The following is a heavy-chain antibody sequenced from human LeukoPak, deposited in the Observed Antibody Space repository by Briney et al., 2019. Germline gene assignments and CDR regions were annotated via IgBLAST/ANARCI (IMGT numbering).Heavy chain of an antibody. J-gene: IGHJ4*02. V-gene: IGHV1-2*02. Sequence: ASVKVSCKASGYTFTGYYMHWVRQAPGQGLEWMGWINPNSGGTNYAQKFQGRVTMTRDTSISTAYMELRRLRSDDTAVYYCARGPYYDILTGYWGYWGQGTLVTVSS. CDR2: INPNSGGT. CDR1: GYTFTGYY. D-gene: IGHD3-9*01. CDR3: ARGPYYDILTGYWGY.